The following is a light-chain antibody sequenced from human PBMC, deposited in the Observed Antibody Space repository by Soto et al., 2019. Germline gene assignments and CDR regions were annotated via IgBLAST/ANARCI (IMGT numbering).Light chain of an antibody. CDR3: QQSDGIPRT. Sequence: DILMTPSPSSLSASVGDRVTIACRASQTISTHLNWYQQKPGKAPNVLIYAASTLPTGVPSRFSGSGSGTHFTLTITSLHPEDFATYFCQQSDGIPRTFGQPTKVEVK. CDR2: AAS. V-gene: IGKV1-39*01. CDR1: QTISTH. J-gene: IGKJ1*01.